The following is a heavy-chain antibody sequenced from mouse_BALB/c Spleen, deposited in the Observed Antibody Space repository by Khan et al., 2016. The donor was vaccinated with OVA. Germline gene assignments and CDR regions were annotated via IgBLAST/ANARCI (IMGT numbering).Heavy chain of an antibody. D-gene: IGHD1-1*01. J-gene: IGHJ3*01. CDR1: GYTFTSYV. CDR2: IYPFNDDT. V-gene: IGHV1S136*01. CDR3: DPVGTYYVSFAY. Sequence: EVQLQESGPELVKPGASVKMSCKASGYTFTSYVMHWVKQKPGLGLEWIGYIYPFNDDTKYNEKFKGKATLTSDKSSSTAYMELSGLTSEDSAVYYCDPVGTYYVSFAYWGQGTLVTVSA.